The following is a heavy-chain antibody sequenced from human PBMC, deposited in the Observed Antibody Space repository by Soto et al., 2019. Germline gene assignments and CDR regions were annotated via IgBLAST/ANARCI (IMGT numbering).Heavy chain of an antibody. J-gene: IGHJ4*02. CDR1: GGSISSSSYY. Sequence: QLQLQESGPGLVKPSETLSLTCTVSGGSISSSSYYWGWIRQPPGKGLEWIGSIYYSGSTYYNPSLKSRVTISVDTSKNQFSLKLSSVTAADTAVYYCARQRDIVGVVAAYWGQGTLVTVSS. D-gene: IGHD2-15*01. V-gene: IGHV4-39*01. CDR3: ARQRDIVGVVAAY. CDR2: IYYSGST.